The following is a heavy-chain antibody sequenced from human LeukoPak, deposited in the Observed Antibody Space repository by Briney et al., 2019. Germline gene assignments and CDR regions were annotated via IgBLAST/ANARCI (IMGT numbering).Heavy chain of an antibody. CDR3: AKGGTTVVDY. V-gene: IGHV3-74*01. CDR2: ISTDGRST. J-gene: IGHJ4*02. CDR1: GFTFSSYW. Sequence: GGSLRLSCVASGFTFSSYWMDWVRQPPGKGPVWVSRISTDGRSTTYADSVKGRFTISRDNAKNTLYLQMNSLRAEDTAVYYCAKGGTTVVDYWGQGTLVTVSS. D-gene: IGHD4-23*01.